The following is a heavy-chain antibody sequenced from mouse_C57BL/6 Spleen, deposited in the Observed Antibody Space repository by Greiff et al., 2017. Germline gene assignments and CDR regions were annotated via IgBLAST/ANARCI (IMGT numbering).Heavy chain of an antibody. CDR3: ARSYYDGSSRGGYFDV. Sequence: QVTLKESGPGILQSSQTLSLTCSFSGFSLSTSGMGVSWIRQPSGKGLEWLAHIYWDDDKRYKPSLKSRLTISKDTSRNQVFLKMTSVDTADTATYYCARSYYDGSSRGGYFDVWGTGTTVTVSS. J-gene: IGHJ1*03. CDR2: IYWDDDK. CDR1: GFSLSTSGMG. D-gene: IGHD1-1*01. V-gene: IGHV8-12*01.